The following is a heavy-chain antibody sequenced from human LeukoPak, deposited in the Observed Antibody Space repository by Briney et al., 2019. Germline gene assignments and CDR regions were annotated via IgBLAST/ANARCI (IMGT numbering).Heavy chain of an antibody. Sequence: SETLSLTCAVYGGSFSGYYWSWIRQPPGKGLEWIGEINHSGSTNYNPSLKSRVTISVDTSKNQFSLKLSSVTAADTAVYYCARRGRGLTGSPRHFDYWGQGTLVTVSS. J-gene: IGHJ4*02. CDR3: ARRGRGLTGSPRHFDY. D-gene: IGHD3-9*01. V-gene: IGHV4-34*01. CDR2: INHSGST. CDR1: GGSFSGYY.